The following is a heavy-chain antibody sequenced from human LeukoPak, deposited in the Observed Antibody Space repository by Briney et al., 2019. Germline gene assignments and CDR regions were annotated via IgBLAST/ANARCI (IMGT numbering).Heavy chain of an antibody. J-gene: IGHJ6*02. Sequence: GGSQTVSCAASGITFSGAYMTWVRQAPGKGLEWVANINPDGREKSYVDPVKGRFTISRDNAKDSLYLQMNSLRAEDTAVYYCARSRRVGTSPFYGTDVWGQGSTVPVSS. D-gene: IGHD5-12*01. CDR3: ARSRRVGTSPFYGTDV. CDR2: INPDGREK. CDR1: GITFSGAY. V-gene: IGHV3-7*04.